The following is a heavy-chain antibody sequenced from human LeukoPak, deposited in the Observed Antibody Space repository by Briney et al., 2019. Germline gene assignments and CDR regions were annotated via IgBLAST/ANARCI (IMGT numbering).Heavy chain of an antibody. D-gene: IGHD1-26*01. Sequence: SETLSLTCTVSGGSISSSSYYWGWIRQPPGKGLEWIGSIYYSGGTYYNPSLKSRVTISVDTSKNQFSLKLSSVTAADTAVYYCARHVGATHDYWGQGTLVTVSS. CDR2: IYYSGGT. CDR3: ARHVGATHDY. J-gene: IGHJ4*02. V-gene: IGHV4-39*01. CDR1: GGSISSSSYY.